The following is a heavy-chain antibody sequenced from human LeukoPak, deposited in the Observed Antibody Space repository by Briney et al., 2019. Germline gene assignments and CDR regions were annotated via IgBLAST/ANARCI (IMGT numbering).Heavy chain of an antibody. CDR1: GFTFSTYG. Sequence: GGSLRLSCATSGFTFSTYGIHWVRQAPGKGLEWVAVISYDGSNKYYADSVKGRFTISRDNSKNTLYLQMNSLRAEDTAVYYCAKDRALCGGVIVELDYWGQGILVTVSS. J-gene: IGHJ4*02. D-gene: IGHD3-16*02. CDR3: AKDRALCGGVIVELDY. V-gene: IGHV3-30*18. CDR2: ISYDGSNK.